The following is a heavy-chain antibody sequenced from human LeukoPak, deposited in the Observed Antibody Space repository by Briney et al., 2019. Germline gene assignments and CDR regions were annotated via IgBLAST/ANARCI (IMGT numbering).Heavy chain of an antibody. CDR1: GFTFSTYT. CDR3: ARDSSGYSYAQTYFYY. V-gene: IGHV3-21*01. Sequence: GGSLRLSCAASGFTFSTYTMNWVRQAPGKGLEWVSSISTSGTYVWYAGSVKGRFTISRDNPKNSVYLQMNSLRAEDTAVYYCARDSSGYSYAQTYFYYWGQGALVSVSS. J-gene: IGHJ4*02. CDR2: ISTSGTYV. D-gene: IGHD3-22*01.